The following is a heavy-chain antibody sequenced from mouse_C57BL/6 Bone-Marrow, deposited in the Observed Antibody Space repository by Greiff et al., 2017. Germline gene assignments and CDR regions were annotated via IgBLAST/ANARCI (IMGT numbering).Heavy chain of an antibody. J-gene: IGHJ4*01. V-gene: IGHV1-63*01. Sequence: VQLQESGAELVRPGTSVKMSCKASGYTFTNYWIGWAKQRPGHGLEWIGDIYPGGGYTNYNEKFKGKATLTADKSSSTAYMQFSSLTSEDAAIYCCAGGYAMDYWGQGTSVTVSS. CDR3: AGGYAMDY. CDR1: GYTFTNYW. CDR2: IYPGGGYT.